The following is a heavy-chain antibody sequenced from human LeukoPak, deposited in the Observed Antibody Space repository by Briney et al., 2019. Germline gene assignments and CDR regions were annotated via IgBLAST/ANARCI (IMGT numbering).Heavy chain of an antibody. V-gene: IGHV3-53*01. Sequence: GGSLRLSCAASGFTVSSNYMSWVRQAPGKGLEWVSVIYSGGSTYYADSVKGRFTISRDNAKNSLYLQMNSLRAEDTAVYYCARVVGQTAMVLYWGQGTLVTVSS. CDR1: GFTVSSNY. J-gene: IGHJ4*02. CDR3: ARVVGQTAMVLY. D-gene: IGHD5-18*01. CDR2: IYSGGST.